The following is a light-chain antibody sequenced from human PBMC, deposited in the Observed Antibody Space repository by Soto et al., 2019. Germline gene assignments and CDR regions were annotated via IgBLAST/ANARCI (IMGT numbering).Light chain of an antibody. Sequence: EIVLTQSPGTLSLSPGERATLSCRASQSVSSSYLAWYRQKPGQAPRLLIYGASSRATGIPDRFSGSGSGTDFTFTIIRLQPEDFAVYYCQQYGSSPYTFGQGTKLEIK. J-gene: IGKJ2*01. CDR3: QQYGSSPYT. V-gene: IGKV3-20*01. CDR2: GAS. CDR1: QSVSSSY.